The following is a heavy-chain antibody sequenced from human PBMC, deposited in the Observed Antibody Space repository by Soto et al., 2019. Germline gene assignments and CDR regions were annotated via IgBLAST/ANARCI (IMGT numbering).Heavy chain of an antibody. Sequence: SETLSLTCAVYGGSFSGYYWTWIRQPPGTGLEWIGEINHSGSTNYNPSHKSRVNISVDTSKNQFSLKLTSVTAADTAVYYCARDKITGLFDYWGQGTLVTVSS. V-gene: IGHV4-34*01. J-gene: IGHJ4*02. CDR2: INHSGST. D-gene: IGHD2-8*02. CDR3: ARDKITGLFDY. CDR1: GGSFSGYY.